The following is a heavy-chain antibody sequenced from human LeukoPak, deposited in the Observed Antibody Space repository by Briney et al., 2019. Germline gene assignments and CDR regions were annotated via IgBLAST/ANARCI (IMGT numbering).Heavy chain of an antibody. Sequence: PSETLSLTCTVSGGSISSSTYYWGWIRQPPGKGLEWIGNIYYTGRTHSNPSLQSRATLSVDTSKNQFSLKLTSVTAADTAAYYCARLGYCSGGSCYYYYYMDVWGKGTTVTVSS. D-gene: IGHD2-15*01. V-gene: IGHV4-39*07. CDR3: ARLGYCSGGSCYYYYYMDV. CDR1: GGSISSSTYY. CDR2: IYYTGRT. J-gene: IGHJ6*03.